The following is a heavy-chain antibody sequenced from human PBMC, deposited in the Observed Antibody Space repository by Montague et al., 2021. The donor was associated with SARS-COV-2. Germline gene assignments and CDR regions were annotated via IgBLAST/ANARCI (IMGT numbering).Heavy chain of an antibody. J-gene: IGHJ6*02. CDR1: GFTFSSYS. V-gene: IGHV3-21*01. Sequence: SLRLSCPASGFTFSSYSMNWVRQAPGKGLEWVSSISSSSSYIYYADSVKGRFTISRDNAKNSLYLQMSSLRAKDTAVYYCARDQVPDYYYYYYGMDVWGQGTTVTVSS. CDR3: ARDQVPDYYYYYYGMDV. CDR2: ISSSSSYI.